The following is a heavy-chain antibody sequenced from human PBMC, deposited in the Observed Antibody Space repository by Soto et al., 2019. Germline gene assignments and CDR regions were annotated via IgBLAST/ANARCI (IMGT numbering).Heavy chain of an antibody. CDR2: INYSGRT. V-gene: IGHV4-39*01. J-gene: IGHJ4*02. Sequence: QLQLQESGPGLVKPSETLSLTCIVSGDSISSSSYYWGWIRQPPGKGLEWIGSINYSGRTYYNPSLKSRVTISVDTSKNQFSLKLNSVTAADTAVYYCARRGWEFDYWGQGTLVTVSS. CDR3: ARRGWEFDY. CDR1: GDSISSSSYY. D-gene: IGHD1-26*01.